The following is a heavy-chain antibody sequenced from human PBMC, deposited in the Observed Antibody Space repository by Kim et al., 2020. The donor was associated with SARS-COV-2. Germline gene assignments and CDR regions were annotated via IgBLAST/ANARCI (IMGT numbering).Heavy chain of an antibody. V-gene: IGHV3-23*01. D-gene: IGHD6-13*01. CDR2: ISGSGYNT. Sequence: GGSLRLSCAASGFTFSSYAMTWVRQAPGKGLEWVSAISGSGYNTYYADSVRGRVTISRDSSQNTVFLQVTSLRDDDTAVYYCAKDRAAAAGTGQFDYWG. J-gene: IGHJ4*01. CDR1: GFTFSSYA. CDR3: AKDRAAAAGTGQFDY.